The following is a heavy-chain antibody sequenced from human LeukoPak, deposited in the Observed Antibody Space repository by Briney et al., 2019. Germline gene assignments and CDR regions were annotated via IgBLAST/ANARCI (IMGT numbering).Heavy chain of an antibody. Sequence: GGSLRLSCAASGFTFSSYSMNWVRQAPGKGLEWASSISSSSSYIYYADSVKGRSTISRDNAKNSLYLQMNSLRAEDTAVYYCARGGAFYGGNTFIFDYWGQGTLVTVSS. CDR3: ARGGAFYGGNTFIFDY. V-gene: IGHV3-21*01. D-gene: IGHD4-23*01. CDR2: ISSSSSYI. J-gene: IGHJ4*02. CDR1: GFTFSSYS.